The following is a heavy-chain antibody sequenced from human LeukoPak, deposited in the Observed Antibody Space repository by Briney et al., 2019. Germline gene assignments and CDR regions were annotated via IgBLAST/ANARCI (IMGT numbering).Heavy chain of an antibody. Sequence: PGGSLRLPCAASGFSFSSYGMNWVRQAPGKGLEWVSTISGGGDGTYHADSVKGRFTISRDNSKNTLFLQMNSLRAEDTAVYYCAKLHRPTPTPYWYFDLWGRGTLVTVSS. CDR1: GFSFSSYG. J-gene: IGHJ2*01. CDR3: AKLHRPTPTPYWYFDL. CDR2: ISGGGDGT. V-gene: IGHV3-23*01. D-gene: IGHD4-23*01.